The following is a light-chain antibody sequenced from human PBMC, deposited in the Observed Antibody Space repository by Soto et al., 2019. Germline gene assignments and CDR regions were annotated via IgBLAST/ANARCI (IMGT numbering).Light chain of an antibody. Sequence: EIIMTHSPATLSVSPGERATLSCRASQSVGSNLAWYQQKPGQAPRLLIYGASTRANGIPARFSGTGSGTEFTLAISSLQSEDFALYYCQQYTKWPRFGPGTKVDIK. CDR2: GAS. CDR1: QSVGSN. V-gene: IGKV3-15*01. CDR3: QQYTKWPR. J-gene: IGKJ3*01.